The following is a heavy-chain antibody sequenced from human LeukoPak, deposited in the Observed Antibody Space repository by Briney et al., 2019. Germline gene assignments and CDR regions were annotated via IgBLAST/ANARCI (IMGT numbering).Heavy chain of an antibody. V-gene: IGHV3-30*18. CDR3: AKVATKKLSLYSSGRIKKYYFDY. CDR1: GFTFSSYG. J-gene: IGHJ4*02. D-gene: IGHD6-19*01. CDR2: ISHDGSNK. Sequence: GGSLRLSCADSGFTFSSYGMHWVRQGPGKGLEWVAVISHDGSNKYYADSVEGRFTISRDNSKNTLFLQMNNLRAEDTAVYYCAKVATKKLSLYSSGRIKKYYFDYWGQGTLVTVSS.